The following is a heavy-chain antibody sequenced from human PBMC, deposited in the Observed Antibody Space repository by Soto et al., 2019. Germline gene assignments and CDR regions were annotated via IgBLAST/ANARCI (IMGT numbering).Heavy chain of an antibody. V-gene: IGHV5-51*01. D-gene: IGHD3-9*01. J-gene: IGHJ5*02. CDR1: GYSFTSYW. Sequence: GESLKISCKGSGYSFTSYWIGWVRQMPGKGLEWMGIIYPGDSDTRYSPSFQGQVTISAGKSISTAYLQWSSLKASDTAMYYCARGGMLTGYYNWFDPWGQGTLVTVSS. CDR3: ARGGMLTGYYNWFDP. CDR2: IYPGDSDT.